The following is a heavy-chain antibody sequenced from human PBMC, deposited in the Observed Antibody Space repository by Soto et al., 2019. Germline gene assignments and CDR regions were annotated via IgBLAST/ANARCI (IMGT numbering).Heavy chain of an antibody. J-gene: IGHJ5*02. CDR1: GGAINSYY. D-gene: IGHD3-3*01. Sequence: ETLSLTCTVSGGAINSYYWTWIRQPAGKGLEWIGRIYSSGSTKYNPSLQSRVTMSLDTSKNQFSLRLTSVTAADTAVYYCARGQRFYDWFDPWGQGTLVTV. V-gene: IGHV4-4*07. CDR3: ARGQRFYDWFDP. CDR2: IYSSGST.